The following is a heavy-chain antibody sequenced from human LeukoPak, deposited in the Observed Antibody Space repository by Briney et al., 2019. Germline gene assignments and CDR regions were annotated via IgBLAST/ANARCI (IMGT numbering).Heavy chain of an antibody. D-gene: IGHD5-12*01. J-gene: IGHJ4*02. CDR3: ARDGYSGNDGL. CDR2: IYHSGST. Sequence: SETLSLTCTVSGGSSSSYYWSWIRQPPGKGLEWIGYIYHSGSTKYNPSLKSRVTISVDTSKNQFSLKLSSVTAADTAVYYCARDGYSGNDGLWGQGTLVTVSS. V-gene: IGHV4-59*01. CDR1: GGSSSSYY.